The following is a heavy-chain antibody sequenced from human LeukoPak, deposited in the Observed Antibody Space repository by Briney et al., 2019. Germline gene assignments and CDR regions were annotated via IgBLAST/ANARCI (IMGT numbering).Heavy chain of an antibody. CDR2: ISSSGSAG. Sequence: AGGSLRLSCAASGFTFSDCYMSWIRQAPGKGLELLSYISSSGSAGSYAGSVKGRFTSSRDNAKNSLYLQMNTLRAEDTAVYYSAICRSGGTYCTGGFDYWGQGTLVTVSS. V-gene: IGHV3-11*04. D-gene: IGHD2-8*02. J-gene: IGHJ4*02. CDR3: AICRSGGTYCTGGFDY. CDR1: GFTFSDCY.